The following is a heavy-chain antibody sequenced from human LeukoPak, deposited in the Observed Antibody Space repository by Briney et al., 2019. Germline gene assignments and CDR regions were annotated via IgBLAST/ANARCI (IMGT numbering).Heavy chain of an antibody. J-gene: IGHJ5*02. V-gene: IGHV1-18*01. CDR2: ISAYNGNT. D-gene: IGHD2-2*01. CDR3: ARGGGDIVVVPAAWVNWFDP. CDR1: GYTFTSCG. Sequence: ASVKVSCKASGYTFTSCGISWVRQAPGQGLEWMGWISAYNGNTNYAQKLQGRVTMTTDTSTSTAYMELRSLRSDDTAVYYCARGGGDIVVVPAAWVNWFDPWGQGTLVTVSS.